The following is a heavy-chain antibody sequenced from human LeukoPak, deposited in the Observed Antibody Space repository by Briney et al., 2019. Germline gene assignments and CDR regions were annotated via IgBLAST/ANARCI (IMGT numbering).Heavy chain of an antibody. J-gene: IGHJ4*02. CDR2: IYYSGST. V-gene: IGHV4-59*12. D-gene: IGHD2-2*01. CDR1: GGSISSYY. Sequence: PSETLSLTCTVSGGSISSYYWSWIRQPPGKGLEWIGYIYYSGSTNYNPSLKSRVTISVDTSKNQFSLKLSSVTAADTAEYFCARESRRSYCNEYWGQGTLVTVSS. CDR3: ARESRRSYCNEY.